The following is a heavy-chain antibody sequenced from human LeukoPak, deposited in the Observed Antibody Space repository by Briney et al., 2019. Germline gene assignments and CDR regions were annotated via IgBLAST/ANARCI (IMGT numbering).Heavy chain of an antibody. Sequence: GGSLRLSCAASGFALSSHWMTWVRQVPGRGPEWVANVNRDGSETYYLDSVKGRFTITKDNAKNSLYLQMNSLRAEDTALYHCARNNGMDVWGQGTTVIVSS. CDR2: VNRDGSET. CDR1: GFALSSHW. V-gene: IGHV3-7*03. J-gene: IGHJ6*02. CDR3: ARNNGMDV.